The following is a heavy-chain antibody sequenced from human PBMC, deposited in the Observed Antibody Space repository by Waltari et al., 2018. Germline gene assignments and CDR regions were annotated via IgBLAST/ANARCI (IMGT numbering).Heavy chain of an antibody. D-gene: IGHD3-10*01. CDR2: IKSETYGGTT. V-gene: IGHV3-15*07. J-gene: IGHJ4*02. CDR1: GFIFNNDW. CDR3: TQIALWFGDPVDY. Sequence: EVQLVESGGGLVEPGGSLRLSCGASGFIFNNDWMHWVRQAPGKGLEWLGRIKSETYGGTTDYAVPVKGRFTISRDDSKNTLYLQMNSLKIEDTAVYYCTQIALWFGDPVDYWGQGTLVTVSA.